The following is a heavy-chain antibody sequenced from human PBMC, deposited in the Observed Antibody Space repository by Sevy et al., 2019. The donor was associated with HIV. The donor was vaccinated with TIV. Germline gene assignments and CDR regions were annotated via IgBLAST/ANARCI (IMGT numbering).Heavy chain of an antibody. CDR1: GYTFTSYG. J-gene: IGHJ6*02. Sequence: ASVKVSCKASGYTFTSYGISWVRQAPGQGLEWMGWISAYNGNTNYAQKLQGRVTMTTDTSTSTAYMELRSLRSDDTAVYYCPREGYCSGGSCYPNYYYGMDVWGQGTTVTVSS. V-gene: IGHV1-18*01. CDR3: PREGYCSGGSCYPNYYYGMDV. CDR2: ISAYNGNT. D-gene: IGHD2-15*01.